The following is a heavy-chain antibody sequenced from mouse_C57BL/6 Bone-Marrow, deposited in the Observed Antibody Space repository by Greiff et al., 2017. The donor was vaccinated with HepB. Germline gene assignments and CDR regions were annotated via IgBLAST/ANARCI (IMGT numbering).Heavy chain of an antibody. CDR1: GFTFSDYG. V-gene: IGHV5-17*01. CDR3: ARQAHYYYGSSYVYYAMDY. CDR2: ISSGSSTI. Sequence: EVKLMESGGGLVKPGGSLKLSCAASGFTFSDYGMHWVRQAPEKGLEWVAYISSGSSTIYYADTVKGRFTISRDNAKNTLFLQMTSLRSEDTAMYYCARQAHYYYGSSYVYYAMDYWGQGTSVTVSS. J-gene: IGHJ4*01. D-gene: IGHD1-1*01.